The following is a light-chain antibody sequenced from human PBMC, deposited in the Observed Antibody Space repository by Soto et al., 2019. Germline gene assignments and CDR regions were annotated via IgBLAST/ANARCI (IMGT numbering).Light chain of an antibody. V-gene: IGLV2-14*01. CDR1: SSDVGGYNY. CDR3: SSFTSSTTYV. CDR2: NVN. J-gene: IGLJ1*01. Sequence: LTQPASVSGSPGQSITISCTGTSSDVGGYNYVSWYQQHPGEVPKLIIFNVNNRPSGVSNRFSGSKSGNTASLTISGLQAEDEADYYCSSFTSSTTYVFGTGTKSPS.